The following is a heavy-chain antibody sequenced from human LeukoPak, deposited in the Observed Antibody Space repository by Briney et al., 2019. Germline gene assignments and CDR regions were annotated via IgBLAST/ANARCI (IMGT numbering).Heavy chain of an antibody. CDR2: ISSSSSTI. D-gene: IGHD1-1*01. V-gene: IGHV3-48*04. J-gene: IGHJ5*02. CDR3: ARDALEWGVYNWFDP. Sequence: PGGSLRLSCAASGFTFSSYSMNWVRQAPGKGLEWVSYISSSSSTIYYADSVKGRFTISRDNAKNSLYLQMNSLRAEDTAVYYCARDALEWGVYNWFDPWGQGTLVTVSS. CDR1: GFTFSSYS.